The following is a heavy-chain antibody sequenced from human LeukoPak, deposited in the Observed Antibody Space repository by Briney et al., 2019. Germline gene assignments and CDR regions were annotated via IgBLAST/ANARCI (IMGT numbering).Heavy chain of an antibody. CDR3: VRKIISAADIYAFDI. CDR2: IYTSGDT. CDR1: GGSISSGSNY. V-gene: IGHV4-61*02. Sequence: PSQTLSLTCTVSGGSISSGSNYWSWIRQPAGKGLEWIGRIYTSGDTYYNPSLRSRVTMSVDTSKNQFSLELSSVTAADTAVYYCVRKIISAADIYAFDIWGQGTVVTVSS. D-gene: IGHD6-13*01. J-gene: IGHJ3*02.